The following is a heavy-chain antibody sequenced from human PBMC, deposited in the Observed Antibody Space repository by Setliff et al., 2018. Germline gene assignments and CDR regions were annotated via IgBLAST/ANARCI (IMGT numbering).Heavy chain of an antibody. V-gene: IGHV3-15*01. D-gene: IGHD1-7*01. CDR2: IKSKTDGGTT. CDR3: TPWTGTSRLHY. CDR1: GFTFSTYW. Sequence: PGGSLRLSCAASGFTFSTYWMTWVRQAPGKGLEWVGRIKSKTDGGTTDYAAPVKGRFTISRDDSKSIAYLQMSSLKTEDTALYYCTPWTGTSRLHYWGQGTLVTVSS. J-gene: IGHJ4*02.